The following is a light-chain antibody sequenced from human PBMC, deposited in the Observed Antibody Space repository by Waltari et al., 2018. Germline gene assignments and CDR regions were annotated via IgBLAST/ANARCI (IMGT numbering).Light chain of an antibody. Sequence: QSALTPPPSVSGAPGQRVTISCTGSGSNIRAGYGVHWYQQVPGTVPKLLLSGNKNRPSGVPDRFSASKTGTSASLAITGLQAEDEADYYCQSYDRSLSVVFGGGTKLTVL. CDR1: GSNIRAGYG. CDR3: QSYDRSLSVV. J-gene: IGLJ2*01. V-gene: IGLV1-40*01. CDR2: GNK.